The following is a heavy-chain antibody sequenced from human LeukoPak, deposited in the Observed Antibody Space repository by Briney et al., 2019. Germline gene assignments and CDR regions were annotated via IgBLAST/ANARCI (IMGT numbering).Heavy chain of an antibody. CDR3: ARDPRNKGLDP. CDR2: ISGSGAST. D-gene: IGHD1/OR15-1a*01. J-gene: IGHJ5*02. V-gene: IGHV3-23*01. CDR1: GFTFSTNA. Sequence: GGSLRLSCLTSGFTFSTNAMSWVRQAPGKGLEWISGISGSGASTYYADSVTGRFTISRDNAKNTLYLQMNGLRDEDTAVYYCARDPRNKGLDPWGQGTLVTVSS.